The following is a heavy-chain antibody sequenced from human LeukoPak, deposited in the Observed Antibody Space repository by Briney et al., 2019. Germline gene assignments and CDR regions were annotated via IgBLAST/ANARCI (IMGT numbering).Heavy chain of an antibody. CDR2: IYISGST. J-gene: IGHJ6*03. CDR1: GGSFSTYY. D-gene: IGHD6-19*01. CDR3: ARGGGSSGPTEYYYYYYMDV. Sequence: SETLSLTCTVSGGSFSTYYWSWIRQPAGKGLEWIGRIYISGSTNYNPSLKSRVTMSVDTSKNQFSLKLSSVTAADTAVYYCARGGGSSGPTEYYYYYYMDVWGKGTTVTISS. V-gene: IGHV4-4*07.